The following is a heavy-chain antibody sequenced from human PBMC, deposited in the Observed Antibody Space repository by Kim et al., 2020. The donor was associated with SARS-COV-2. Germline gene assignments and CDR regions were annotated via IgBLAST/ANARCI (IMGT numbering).Heavy chain of an antibody. J-gene: IGHJ4*02. CDR2: INAGNGNT. Sequence: ASVKVSCKASGYTFTSYAMHWVRQAPGQRLEWMGWINAGNGNTKYSQKFQGRVTITRDTSASTAYMELSSLRSEDTAVYYCARVPISWDYYDSSGYYYGWGQGTLVTVSS. D-gene: IGHD3-22*01. CDR3: ARVPISWDYYDSSGYYYG. V-gene: IGHV1-3*01. CDR1: GYTFTSYA.